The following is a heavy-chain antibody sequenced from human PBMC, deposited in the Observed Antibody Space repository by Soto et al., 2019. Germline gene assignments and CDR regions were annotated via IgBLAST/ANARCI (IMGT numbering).Heavy chain of an antibody. CDR3: ARDGGGYYDFWSGYLGAFDI. Sequence: SQTLSLTCAISGDSVSSNSAAWNWIRQSPSRGLEWLGRTYYRSKWYNDYAVSVKSRITINPDTSKNQFSLQLNSVTPEDTAVYYCARDGGGYYDFWSGYLGAFDIWGQGTMVTVSS. CDR1: GDSVSSNSAA. CDR2: TYYRSKWYN. J-gene: IGHJ3*02. V-gene: IGHV6-1*01. D-gene: IGHD3-3*01.